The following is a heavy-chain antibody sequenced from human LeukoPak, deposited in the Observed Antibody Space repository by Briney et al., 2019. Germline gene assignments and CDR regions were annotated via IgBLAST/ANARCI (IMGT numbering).Heavy chain of an antibody. CDR2: ISGSGGST. CDR3: AKVENLIVATIPDAFDI. D-gene: IGHD5-12*01. V-gene: IGHV3-23*01. CDR1: GFTFSSYA. Sequence: PGGSLRLSCAASGFTFSSYAMSWVRQAPGKGLEWVSAISGSGGSTYYADSVKGRFTISRDNSKNTLYLQMNSLRAEDTAVYYCAKVENLIVATIPDAFDIWGQGTMVTVSS. J-gene: IGHJ3*02.